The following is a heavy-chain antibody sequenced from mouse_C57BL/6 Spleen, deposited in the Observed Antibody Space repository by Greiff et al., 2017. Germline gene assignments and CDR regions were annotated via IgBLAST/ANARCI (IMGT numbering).Heavy chain of an antibody. D-gene: IGHD1-1*01. CDR1: GYTFTSYW. CDR3: FYYYGSSYDYAMDY. J-gene: IGHJ2*01. CDR2: IYPGNSDT. V-gene: IGHV1-5*01. Sequence: VQLQQSGTVLARPGASVKMSCKTSGYTFTSYWMHWVKQRPGQGLEWIGAIYPGNSDTSYNQKFKGKAKLTAVTSASTAYMELSSLTNEDSAVYYCFYYYGSSYDYAMDYWGQGTTLTVSS.